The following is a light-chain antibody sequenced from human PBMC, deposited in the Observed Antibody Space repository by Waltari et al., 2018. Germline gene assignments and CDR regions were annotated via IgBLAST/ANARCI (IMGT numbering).Light chain of an antibody. Sequence: QSALTHPASVSGSPGQSTPIPSTGTSRHVGIYNLVPWYRQHPGKAPKLLIYEVSKRPSGVSNRFSGSKSGNAASLTISGLQAEDEADYYCCSYAGSSTPYVFGTGTKVTVL. V-gene: IGLV2-23*02. J-gene: IGLJ1*01. CDR1: SRHVGIYNL. CDR3: CSYAGSSTPYV. CDR2: EVS.